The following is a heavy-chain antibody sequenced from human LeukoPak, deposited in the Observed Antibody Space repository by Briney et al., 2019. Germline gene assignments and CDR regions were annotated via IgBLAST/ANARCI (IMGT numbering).Heavy chain of an antibody. CDR1: GFTFNSYS. V-gene: IGHV3-21*01. Sequence: GGSLRLSCAASGFTFNSYSMNWVRQAPGKGLEWVSSISSSSSYIYYADSVKGRFTISRDNAKNSLYLQMNSLRAEDTAVYYCARDRGLGSSYGMDVWGQGTTVTVSS. CDR2: ISSSSSYI. CDR3: ARDRGLGSSYGMDV. D-gene: IGHD3-10*01. J-gene: IGHJ6*02.